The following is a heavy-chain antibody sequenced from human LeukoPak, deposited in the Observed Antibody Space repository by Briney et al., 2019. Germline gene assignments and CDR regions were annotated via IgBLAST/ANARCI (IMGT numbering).Heavy chain of an antibody. Sequence: GRSLRLSCAASGFTFSSYAMHWVRQAPGKGLEWVAVISYDGSNKYYADSVKGRFTISRDNSKNTLYLQMNSLRAEDTAVYYCARDRIVGATIRYYFDYWGQGTLVTASS. CDR2: ISYDGSNK. V-gene: IGHV3-30*04. CDR1: GFTFSSYA. CDR3: ARDRIVGATIRYYFDY. D-gene: IGHD1-26*01. J-gene: IGHJ4*02.